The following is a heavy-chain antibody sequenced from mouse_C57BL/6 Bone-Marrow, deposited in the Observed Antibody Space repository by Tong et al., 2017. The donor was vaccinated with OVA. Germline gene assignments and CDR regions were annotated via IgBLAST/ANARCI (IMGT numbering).Heavy chain of an antibody. Sequence: EVQLQESGAELVKPGASVKLSCKASGFNIKDTYMHWVKQRPEQGLEWIGRIDPANGNTKYAPKFQGKATMTADTSSNTAYLQLSSLTSEDTAVYYCNAGGGTGFDYWGQGTTLTVSS. CDR3: NAGGGTGFDY. J-gene: IGHJ2*01. V-gene: IGHV14-3*02. CDR2: IDPANGNT. CDR1: GFNIKDTY. D-gene: IGHD2-14*01.